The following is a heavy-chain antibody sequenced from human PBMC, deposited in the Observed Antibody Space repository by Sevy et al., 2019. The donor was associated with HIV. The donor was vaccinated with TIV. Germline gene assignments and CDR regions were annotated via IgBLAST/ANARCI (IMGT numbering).Heavy chain of an antibody. CDR2: ISGSSSYI. J-gene: IGHJ4*02. CDR1: GFTFSSYS. D-gene: IGHD4-17*01. V-gene: IGHV3-21*01. Sequence: GGSLRLSCAASGFTFSSYSMNWVRQAPGKGLEWVSSISGSSSYIYYADSVKGRFTISRENAKNSLYLQMNSLRAEDTAVYYCARLDGDYRDYWGQGTLVTVSS. CDR3: ARLDGDYRDY.